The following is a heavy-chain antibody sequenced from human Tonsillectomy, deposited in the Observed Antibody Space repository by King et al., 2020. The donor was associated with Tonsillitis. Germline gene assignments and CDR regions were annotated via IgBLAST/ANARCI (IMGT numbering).Heavy chain of an antibody. D-gene: IGHD6-19*01. CDR1: GFSLSTSGMC. V-gene: IGHV2-70*11. Sequence: VTLKESGPALVKPTQTLTLTCTFSGFSLSTSGMCVSWIRQPPGKALEWLARIDWDDDKYYSTSLKTRLTISKDTSKNQVVLTMTNMDPVDTATYYCARIRAGIAVAGGYYSYGMDVWGQGTTVTVSS. CDR3: ARIRAGIAVAGGYYSYGMDV. J-gene: IGHJ6*02. CDR2: IDWDDDK.